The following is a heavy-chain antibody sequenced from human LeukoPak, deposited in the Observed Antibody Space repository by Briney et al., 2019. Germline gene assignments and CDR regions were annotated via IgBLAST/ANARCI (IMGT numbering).Heavy chain of an antibody. CDR2: IYPGDSDA. D-gene: IGHD1-7*01. V-gene: IGHV5-51*01. J-gene: IGHJ4*02. CDR3: ETPTLGTIGEYLFDY. Sequence: GESLKISCKGSGYSFTTYWIGWVRQLPGKGLEWMGIIYPGDSDARYSPSFQGRVTISADKSISTAYLQWSTLKASDTAVYYCETPTLGTIGEYLFDYWGQGTLSPSPQ. CDR1: GYSFTTYW.